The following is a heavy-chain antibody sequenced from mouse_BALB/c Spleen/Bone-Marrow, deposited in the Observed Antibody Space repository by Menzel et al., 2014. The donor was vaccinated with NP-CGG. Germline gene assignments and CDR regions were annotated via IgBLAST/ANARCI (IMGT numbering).Heavy chain of an antibody. CDR1: GYTFTSYF. Sequence: QVHVKQSGAELVKPGASVKLSCKASGYTFTSYFLYWVKQRPGQGLEWIGEINPSSGGTNFNEKFKSKATLTIDKSSSTVYMQLSSLTSEDSAVYYCTRSGPGFAYWGRGTLVTVSA. CDR3: TRSGPGFAY. CDR2: INPSSGGT. J-gene: IGHJ3*01. V-gene: IGHV1S81*02.